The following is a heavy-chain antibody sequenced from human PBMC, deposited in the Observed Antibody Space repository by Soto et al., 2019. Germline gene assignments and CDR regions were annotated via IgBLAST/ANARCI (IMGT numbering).Heavy chain of an antibody. CDR2: ISSSSSYI. CDR1: GFTFSSYS. D-gene: IGHD3-3*01. CDR3: ARSGITIFGVVIGMDV. J-gene: IGHJ6*02. Sequence: GGSLRLSCAASGFTFSSYSMNWVRQAPGKGLEWVSSISSSSSYIYYADSVKGRFTISRDNAKNSLYLQMNSLRAEDTAVYYCARSGITIFGVVIGMDVWGQGTTVTVSS. V-gene: IGHV3-21*01.